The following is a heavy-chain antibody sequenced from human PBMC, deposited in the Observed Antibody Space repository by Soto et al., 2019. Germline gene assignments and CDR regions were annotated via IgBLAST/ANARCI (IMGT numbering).Heavy chain of an antibody. V-gene: IGHV3-23*01. CDR3: AKGGGWYGRKYSQH. D-gene: IGHD6-19*01. CDR2: ISGSGGST. CDR1: GFTFSSYA. Sequence: EVQLLESGGGLVQPGGSLRLSCAASGFTFSSYAMNWVRQTPGKGLEWVSGISGSGGSTYYADSVKGRFTISRDNSKNSLYLQRNSLRAEDTAVYYWAKGGGWYGRKYSQHGGQGPLVPVSS. J-gene: IGHJ1*01.